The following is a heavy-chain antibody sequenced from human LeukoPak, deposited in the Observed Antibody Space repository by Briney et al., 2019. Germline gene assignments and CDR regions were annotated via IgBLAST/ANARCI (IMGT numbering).Heavy chain of an antibody. D-gene: IGHD7-27*01. CDR3: GRGHWGLDY. J-gene: IGHJ4*02. Sequence: WGALRLSCAASGSPFSGAYMNWIRQTPGEGVGWVSFISNSGGIVYYADSVKGRFTISRDNAKNSLYLQMNSLRAEDTAVYYCGRGHWGLDYWGQGTLVTVS. CDR1: GSPFSGAY. V-gene: IGHV3-11*04. CDR2: ISNSGGIV.